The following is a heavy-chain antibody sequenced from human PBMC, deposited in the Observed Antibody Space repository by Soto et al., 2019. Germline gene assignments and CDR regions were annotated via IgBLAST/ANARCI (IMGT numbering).Heavy chain of an antibody. Sequence: SVKVSCKASGGTFSSYAISWVRQAPGQGLEWMGGIIPIFGTANYAQKFQGRVTITADKSTSTAYMELSSLRSEDTAVYYCARVTTVGTRPGGGAFDIWGQGTMVTVSS. J-gene: IGHJ3*02. CDR3: ARVTTVGTRPGGGAFDI. V-gene: IGHV1-69*06. CDR1: GGTFSSYA. D-gene: IGHD4-17*01. CDR2: IIPIFGTA.